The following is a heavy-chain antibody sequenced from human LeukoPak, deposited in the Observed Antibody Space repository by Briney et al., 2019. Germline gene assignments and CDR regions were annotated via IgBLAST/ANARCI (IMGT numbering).Heavy chain of an antibody. Sequence: SETLSLTCTVSGGSISGYYWGWIRQPPGKGLEWIGSINYSGSPYYNPSLKSRVTISGDTSKNQFSLKLSSVTAADTAVYYCASPRTGYSYGLFDYWGQGTLVTVSS. V-gene: IGHV4-39*01. CDR2: INYSGSP. J-gene: IGHJ4*02. CDR3: ASPRTGYSYGLFDY. CDR1: GGSISGYY. D-gene: IGHD5-18*01.